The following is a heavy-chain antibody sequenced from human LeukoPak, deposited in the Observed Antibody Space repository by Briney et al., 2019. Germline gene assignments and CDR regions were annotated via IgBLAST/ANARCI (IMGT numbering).Heavy chain of an antibody. D-gene: IGHD6-13*01. J-gene: IGHJ4*02. CDR2: IKQDGSEK. CDR3: SSSWYGAYYFDY. CDR1: GFTFSSYW. Sequence: HPGGSLRLSCAASGFTFSSYWMSWVRQAPGKGLEWVANIKQDGSEKYYVDSVKGRFTISRDNAKNSLYLQMNSLRAEDTAVYYCSSSWYGAYYFDYWGQGTLVTASS. V-gene: IGHV3-7*01.